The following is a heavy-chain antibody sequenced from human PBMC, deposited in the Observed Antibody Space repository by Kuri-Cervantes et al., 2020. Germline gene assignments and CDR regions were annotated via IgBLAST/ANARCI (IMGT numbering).Heavy chain of an antibody. CDR1: GYTFTSYY. Sequence: SVKVSCKASGYTFTSYYMHWLRQAPGQGLDGVGIINPSGGSTSYAQKFQGRVTMTRDTSTSTVYMELSSLRSEDTAVYYCAAGDRYSYGYFDYWGQGTLVTVSS. V-gene: IGHV1-46*01. J-gene: IGHJ4*02. D-gene: IGHD5-18*01. CDR3: AAGDRYSYGYFDY. CDR2: INPSGGST.